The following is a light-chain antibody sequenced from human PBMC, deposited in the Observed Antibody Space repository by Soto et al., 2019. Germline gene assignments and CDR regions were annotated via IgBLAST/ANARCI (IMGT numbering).Light chain of an antibody. V-gene: IGLV2-14*03. Sequence: QSVLIRPASVSASPGQSITISCTGTSRDVGSYNYVSWYQHIPGKAPKLILFDVSTRPSGVPDRFSGSKSGNAASLIISGLQPEDEADYYCSSYSKSSSVLFGGGTKLTVL. J-gene: IGLJ3*02. CDR3: SSYSKSSSVL. CDR1: SRDVGSYNY. CDR2: DVS.